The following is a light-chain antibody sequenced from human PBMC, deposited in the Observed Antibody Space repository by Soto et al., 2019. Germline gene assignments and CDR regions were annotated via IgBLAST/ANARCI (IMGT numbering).Light chain of an antibody. J-gene: IGKJ1*01. CDR3: QQYGSSPRT. V-gene: IGKV3-20*01. CDR2: GAS. Sequence: DIVLTQSPGTLSVSPGERATLSCRASQSVSSNLAWYQHKPGQAPRLLISGASTGATGIPARFSGSGSGTEFTLTISRLEPEDFAVYYCQQYGSSPRTFGQGTKVDIK. CDR1: QSVSSN.